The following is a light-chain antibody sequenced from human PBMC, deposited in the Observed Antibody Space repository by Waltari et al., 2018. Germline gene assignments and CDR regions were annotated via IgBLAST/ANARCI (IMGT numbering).Light chain of an antibody. CDR3: YSTDSTGNPWV. CDR1: ALPRKY. Sequence: SYELTQPPSVSVSPGQTARIACAGDALPRKYVYWYQQKPGQAPKLVIYENNKRPSGISERVSASSSGTLATLSIAGAQIEDEADYYCYSTDSTGNPWVFGGGTK. J-gene: IGLJ3*02. V-gene: IGLV3-10*01. CDR2: ENN.